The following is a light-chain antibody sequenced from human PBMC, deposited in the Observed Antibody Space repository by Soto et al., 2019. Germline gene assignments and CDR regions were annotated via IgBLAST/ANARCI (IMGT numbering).Light chain of an antibody. V-gene: IGKV3-20*01. CDR1: QSVSSSY. CDR2: GAS. J-gene: IGKJ1*01. Sequence: EIVLTQSPGTLSLSPGERATLSCRASQSVSSSYLAWYQQKPGQAPRLLIYGASSRATGIPDRFSGSGSGTVFTLTISRLEPEDFAVYYCQQYGSSPTFAQGTKVEIK. CDR3: QQYGSSPT.